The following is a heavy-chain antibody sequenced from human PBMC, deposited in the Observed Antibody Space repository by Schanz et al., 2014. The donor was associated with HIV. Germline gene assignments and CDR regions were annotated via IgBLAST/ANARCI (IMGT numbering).Heavy chain of an antibody. CDR2: ISATGAYM. D-gene: IGHD2-21*02. V-gene: IGHV3-23*04. CDR3: ARDSVDAVVTSTDYYNGIDV. J-gene: IGHJ6*02. CDR1: GFTFANQA. Sequence: EVQLVESGGGVVRPGGSLTLSCAASGFTFANQAMSWVRQAPGKGLEWVAFISATGAYMYYADSVKGRFTISRDNAKKSLFLQMNSLRDEDTAIYFCARDSVDAVVTSTDYYNGIDVWGQGTTVTVSS.